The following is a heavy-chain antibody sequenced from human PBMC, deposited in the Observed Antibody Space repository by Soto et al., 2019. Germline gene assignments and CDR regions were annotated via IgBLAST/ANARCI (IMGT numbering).Heavy chain of an antibody. CDR1: GFTVSYNY. J-gene: IGHJ3*02. V-gene: IGHV3-53*01. Sequence: VQLVESGGGLIQSGGSLRLSCAVSGFTVSYNYMNWVRQAPGKGLEWVSVIYRGGDTYYADSVKGRFTISRDNSRNTLDLQMNSLRAEDTAVYYCARGMYGSGSYYIGDAFDMWGQGTVVTVSS. CDR2: IYRGGDT. CDR3: ARGMYGSGSYYIGDAFDM. D-gene: IGHD3-10*01.